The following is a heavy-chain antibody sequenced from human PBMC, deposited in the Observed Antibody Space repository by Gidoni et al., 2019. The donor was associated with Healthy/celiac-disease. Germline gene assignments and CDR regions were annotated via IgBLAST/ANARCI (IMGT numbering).Heavy chain of an antibody. V-gene: IGHV4-39*01. D-gene: IGHD6-13*01. CDR3: ARTDLGSGTNYYGMDV. Sequence: WIGSIYYSGSTYYNPSLKSRVTISVDTSKNQFSLKLSSVTAADTAVYYCARTDLGSGTNYYGMDVWGQGTTVTVSS. J-gene: IGHJ6*02. CDR2: IYYSGST.